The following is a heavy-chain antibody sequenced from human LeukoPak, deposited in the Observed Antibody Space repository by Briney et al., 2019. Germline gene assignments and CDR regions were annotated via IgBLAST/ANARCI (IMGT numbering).Heavy chain of an antibody. CDR2: IGTAGDT. V-gene: IGHV3-13*03. J-gene: IGHJ4*02. D-gene: IGHD2/OR15-2a*01. CDR1: GFTFSSYD. Sequence: GGSLRLSCAACGFTFSSYDMHWVRQATGKGLEWVSAIGTAGDTYYPGSVKGQFTISRDNSKNTLYLQMNSLRAEDTAVYYCAKDSRIGRVYWGQGTLVTVSS. CDR3: AKDSRIGRVY.